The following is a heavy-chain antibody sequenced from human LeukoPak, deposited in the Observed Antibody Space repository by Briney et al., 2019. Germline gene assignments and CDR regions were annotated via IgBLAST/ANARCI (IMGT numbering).Heavy chain of an antibody. CDR1: GFTFSSYA. Sequence: GGSLRLSCAASGFTFSSYAMSWVRQAPGKGLEWVSIISGSADITYYADSVKGRFTISRDNSKNTLFLQMNSLRAEDTAVYYCARVGEGAAKDWGQGTLVTVSS. J-gene: IGHJ4*02. CDR2: ISGSADIT. V-gene: IGHV3-23*01. CDR3: ARVGEGAAKD. D-gene: IGHD1-26*01.